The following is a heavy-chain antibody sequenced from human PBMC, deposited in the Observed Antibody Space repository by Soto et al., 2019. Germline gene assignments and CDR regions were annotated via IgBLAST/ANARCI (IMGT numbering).Heavy chain of an antibody. CDR1: GFIVSSDF. J-gene: IGHJ4*02. D-gene: IGHD3-10*01. Sequence: GGSLRLSCAASGFIVSSDFMNWVRQAPGKGLERVSIIYSDGTIDYADSVKGRFTISRDNSKNTLYLQMNSLRVEDTAVYYCARGGAHSGFNYWGRGTLVTVSS. CDR2: IYSDGTI. CDR3: ARGGAHSGFNY. V-gene: IGHV3-53*01.